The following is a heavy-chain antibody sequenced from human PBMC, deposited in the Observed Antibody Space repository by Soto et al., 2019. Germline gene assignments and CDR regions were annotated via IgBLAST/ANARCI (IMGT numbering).Heavy chain of an antibody. CDR3: TTDRIGYPYVGVVDC. D-gene: IGHD5-12*01. CDR1: GFTFSNAW. Sequence: EVQLVESGGGLVKPGGSLRLSCAASGFTFSNAWMSWVRQAPGKGLEWLGRIKSKTDGGTTDYAAPVKGRFTISRDDSKNTLYLQMNSRKTEDTAVYYCTTDRIGYPYVGVVDCWGQGTLVTVST. J-gene: IGHJ4*02. V-gene: IGHV3-15*01. CDR2: IKSKTDGGTT.